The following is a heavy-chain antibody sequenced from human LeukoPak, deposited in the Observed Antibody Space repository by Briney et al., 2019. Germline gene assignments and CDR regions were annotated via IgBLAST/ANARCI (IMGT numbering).Heavy chain of an antibody. J-gene: IGHJ4*02. CDR1: GFTFSTFA. Sequence: GGSLRLSCAASGFTFSTFAMIWVRQPPGKGLEWVSSIFPSGGEIHYADSVRGRFTISRDNSKSTLSLQMNSLRAEDTAVYYCTDQKGADDWGQGTLVTVSS. V-gene: IGHV3-23*01. CDR2: IFPSGGEI. D-gene: IGHD2-2*01. CDR3: TDQKGADD.